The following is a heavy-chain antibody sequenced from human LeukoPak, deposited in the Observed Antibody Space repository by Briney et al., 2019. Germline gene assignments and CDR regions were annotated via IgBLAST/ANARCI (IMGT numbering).Heavy chain of an antibody. CDR1: GDSVSSDNVA. CDR2: TYYRSQLLQ. Sequence: SQTLSLTCDISGDSVSSDNVAWHWIRQSPSRGLEWLGRTYYRSQLLQQYGVSVTGRLTINPATTKNQISLQLNSVPPDDTAIYYCARWIHATGGLDYWGQGTLVTVSS. V-gene: IGHV6-1*01. CDR3: ARWIHATGGLDY. J-gene: IGHJ4*02. D-gene: IGHD3-16*01.